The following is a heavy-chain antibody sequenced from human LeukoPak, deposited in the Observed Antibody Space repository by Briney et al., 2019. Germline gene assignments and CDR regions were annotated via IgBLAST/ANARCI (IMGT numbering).Heavy chain of an antibody. V-gene: IGHV5-51*01. Sequence: GESLKISCKGSGYSFTTYWIGWVRLMPGKGLEWMGIIYPGDSDTRYSPSFQGQVTISADKSISTAYLQWSSLKASDTAIYYCAKIDRQYCSRSSCYALDYWGQGTQVTVSS. J-gene: IGHJ4*02. CDR1: GYSFTTYW. CDR3: AKIDRQYCSRSSCYALDY. CDR2: IYPGDSDT. D-gene: IGHD2-2*01.